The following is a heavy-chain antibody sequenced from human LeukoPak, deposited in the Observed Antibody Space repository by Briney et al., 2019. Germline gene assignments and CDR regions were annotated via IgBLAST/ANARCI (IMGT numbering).Heavy chain of an antibody. D-gene: IGHD6-6*01. CDR1: GFTFSSYW. V-gene: IGHV3-7*01. Sequence: PRGSLRLSCAASGFTFSSYWMTWVRQAPGKGLEWVANIKQDGSEKYYVDSVKGRFTISRDNAKSSLYLQMNSLRAEDTAVYYCARDPSLAARPYWYFDLWGRGTLVTVSS. CDR3: ARDPSLAARPYWYFDL. CDR2: IKQDGSEK. J-gene: IGHJ2*01.